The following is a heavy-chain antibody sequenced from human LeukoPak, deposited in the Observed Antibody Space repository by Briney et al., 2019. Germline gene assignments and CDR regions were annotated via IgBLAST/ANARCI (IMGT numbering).Heavy chain of an antibody. V-gene: IGHV3-11*01. CDR3: AKCRATGPFDY. J-gene: IGHJ4*02. D-gene: IGHD1-1*01. Sequence: GGSLRLSCAASGFTFSDYYMSWIRQAPGKGLEWVSYISSSGSTIYYADSVKGRFTISRDNSKNTLYLQMNSLRAEDTAVYYCAKCRATGPFDYWGQGTLVTVSS. CDR1: GFTFSDYY. CDR2: ISSSGSTI.